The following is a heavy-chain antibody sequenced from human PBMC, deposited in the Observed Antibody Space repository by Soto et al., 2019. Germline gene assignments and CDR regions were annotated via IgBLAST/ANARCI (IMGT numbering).Heavy chain of an antibody. Sequence: GASVKVSCNASGYTFPSYGISWVRQAPGQGLEWMGWISAYNGNTNYAQKLQGRVTMTTDTSTSTACMELRSLRSDDTAVYYCARDWPYYDFWSGDYWFDPWGQGTLVTVSS. V-gene: IGHV1-18*01. J-gene: IGHJ5*02. CDR2: ISAYNGNT. CDR3: ARDWPYYDFWSGDYWFDP. CDR1: GYTFPSYG. D-gene: IGHD3-3*01.